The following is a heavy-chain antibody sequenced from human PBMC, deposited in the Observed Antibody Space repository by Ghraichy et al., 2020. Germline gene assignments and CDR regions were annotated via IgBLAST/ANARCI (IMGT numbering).Heavy chain of an antibody. J-gene: IGHJ4*02. CDR3: AKDGDYDYVWGSYRPHGDYVDY. Sequence: GGSLRLSCAASGFTFSSYAMSWVRQAPGKGLEWVSAISGSGGSAYYADSVKGRFTISRDNSKNTLYLQMNSLRAEDTAVYYCAKDGDYDYVWGSYRPHGDYVDYWGQGTLVTVSS. V-gene: IGHV3-23*01. CDR2: ISGSGGSA. D-gene: IGHD3-16*02. CDR1: GFTFSSYA.